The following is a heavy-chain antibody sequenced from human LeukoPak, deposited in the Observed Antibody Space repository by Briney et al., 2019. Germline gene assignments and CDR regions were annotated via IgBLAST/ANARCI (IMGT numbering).Heavy chain of an antibody. CDR3: ARPITSYISNFNS. V-gene: IGHV1-2*02. J-gene: IGHJ4*02. Sequence: ASVKVSCTASGYTFSDYYIHWIRQAPGQGLEWMGWINPSTGVTRYAQTFQGRVTMTRDTSISTASMELSRLRSDDTAVYYCARPITSYISNFNSWGQGTLVTVSS. D-gene: IGHD2/OR15-2a*01. CDR2: INPSTGVT. CDR1: GYTFSDYY.